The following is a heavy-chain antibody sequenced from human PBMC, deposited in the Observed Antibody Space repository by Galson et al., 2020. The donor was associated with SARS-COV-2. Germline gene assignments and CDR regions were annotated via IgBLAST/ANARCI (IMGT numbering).Heavy chain of an antibody. Sequence: SETLSLTCTVSGGSISSYYWSWIRQPPGKGLEWIGYIYYSGSTNYNPSLKSRVTISVDTSKNQFSLKLSSVTAADTAVYYCARSSVSEQWLPPIYYYYGMDVWGQGTTVTVSS. CDR1: GGSISSYY. V-gene: IGHV4-59*13. CDR2: IYYSGST. CDR3: ARSSVSEQWLPPIYYYYGMDV. J-gene: IGHJ6*02. D-gene: IGHD6-19*01.